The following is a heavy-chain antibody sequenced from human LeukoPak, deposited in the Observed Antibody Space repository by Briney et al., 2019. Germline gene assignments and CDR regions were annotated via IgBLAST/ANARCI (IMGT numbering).Heavy chain of an antibody. D-gene: IGHD6-6*01. CDR2: INPNSGGT. Sequence: ASVKVSCKASGYTFAGYYMHWVRQAPGQGLEWMGRINPNSGGTNYAQKFQGGVTMTRDTSISTAYMELSRLRSDDTAVYYCATTIIIAARHSGFDYWGQGTLVTVSS. CDR1: GYTFAGYY. CDR3: ATTIIIAARHSGFDY. J-gene: IGHJ4*02. V-gene: IGHV1-2*06.